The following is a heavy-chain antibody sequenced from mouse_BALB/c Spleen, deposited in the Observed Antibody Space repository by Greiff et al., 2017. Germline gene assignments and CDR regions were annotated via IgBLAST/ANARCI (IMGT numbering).Heavy chain of an antibody. J-gene: IGHJ3*01. V-gene: IGHV2-9*02. D-gene: IGHD1-1*01. Sequence: VKLMESGPGLVAPSPSLSITCTVSGFSLTSYGVHWVRQPPGKGLEWLGVIWAGGGTNYNSDLMSRLSISKDNSTSQVFLKMNSLQTDDTAMYYCARDGRDDYGYRGWFADWGQGTLVTVSA. CDR1: GFSLTSYG. CDR2: IWAGGGT. CDR3: ARDGRDDYGYRGWFAD.